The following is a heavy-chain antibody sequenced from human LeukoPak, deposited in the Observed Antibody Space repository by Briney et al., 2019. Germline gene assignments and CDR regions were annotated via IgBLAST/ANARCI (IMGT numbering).Heavy chain of an antibody. CDR3: ARLIRLVTIVRGVINHFDY. D-gene: IGHD3-10*01. J-gene: IGHJ4*02. Sequence: SETLSLTCTVSGGSISSYYWGWIRQPPGKGLEWIGCIYYSGSTYYNPSLKSRVTISVDTSNNQFSLKLSSVTAADTAVYYCARLIRLVTIVRGVINHFDYWGQGTLVTVSS. CDR1: GGSISSYY. V-gene: IGHV4-39*01. CDR2: IYYSGST.